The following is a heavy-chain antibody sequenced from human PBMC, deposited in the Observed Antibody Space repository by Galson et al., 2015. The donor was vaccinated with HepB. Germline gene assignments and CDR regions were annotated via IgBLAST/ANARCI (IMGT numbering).Heavy chain of an antibody. V-gene: IGHV3-9*01. CDR1: GFTFDDYA. D-gene: IGHD3-22*01. CDR2: ISWNSGSI. J-gene: IGHJ3*02. CDR3: AKDRTDNYYDSSRYNAFDI. Sequence: SLRLSCAASGFTFDDYAMHWVRQAPGEGLEWVSGISWNSGSIGYADSVKGRFTISRDNAKNSLYLQMNSLRAEDTALYYCAKDRTDNYYDSSRYNAFDIWGQGTMVTVSS.